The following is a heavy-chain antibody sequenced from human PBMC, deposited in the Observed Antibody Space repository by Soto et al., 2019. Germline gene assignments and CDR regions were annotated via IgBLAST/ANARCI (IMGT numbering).Heavy chain of an antibody. V-gene: IGHV4-30-2*01. J-gene: IGHJ4*02. CDR3: ARAAGQYYDSSGYRD. CDR2: IYHSGST. D-gene: IGHD3-22*01. CDR1: GGSISSGCYS. Sequence: SETLSLTCAVSGGSISSGCYSWSWIRQPPGKGLEWIGYIYHSGSTYYNPSLKSRVTISVDRSKNQFSLKLSSVTAADTAVYYCARAAGQYYDSSGYRDWGQGTLVTVSS.